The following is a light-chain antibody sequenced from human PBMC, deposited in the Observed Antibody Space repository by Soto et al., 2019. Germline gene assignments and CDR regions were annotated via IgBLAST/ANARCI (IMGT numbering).Light chain of an antibody. Sequence: EMVLTQSPATLSLSPGETATLSCKTSQGISRYLAWYQQRPGQDPRLLLYDASTRATGVPARFSGNGSRTDFTITIARLEPDDFAVYYCQQRSYWRFGGGTRVQIK. V-gene: IGKV3D-11*01. J-gene: IGKJ4*01. CDR1: QGISRY. CDR2: DAS. CDR3: QQRSYWR.